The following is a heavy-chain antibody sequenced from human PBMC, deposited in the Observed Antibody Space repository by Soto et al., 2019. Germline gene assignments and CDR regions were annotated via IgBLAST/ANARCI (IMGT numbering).Heavy chain of an antibody. CDR2: ISAYNGDT. V-gene: IGHV1-18*01. Sequence: ASVKVSCKASGYSFTNYGITWVRQAPGQGFEWMGWISAYNGDTNYSQKFQGRVTITTDTSASTAYMELSSLRSEDTAVYYCARVNYLDYYYMDVWGKGTTVTVSS. J-gene: IGHJ6*03. CDR3: ARVNYLDYYYMDV. D-gene: IGHD1-7*01. CDR1: GYSFTNYG.